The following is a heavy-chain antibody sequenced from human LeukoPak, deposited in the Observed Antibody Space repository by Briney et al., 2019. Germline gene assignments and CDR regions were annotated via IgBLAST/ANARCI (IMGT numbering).Heavy chain of an antibody. D-gene: IGHD3-3*01. CDR3: AKGYGFLELCLDY. Sequence: GGSLRLSCAASGFTFSSYGMHWVRQAPGKGLEWVAVIWYDGSNKYYADSVKGRFTISRDNSKSTLYLQMNSLRAEDTAVYYCAKGYGFLELCLDYWGQGTLVTVSS. CDR2: IWYDGSNK. V-gene: IGHV3-33*06. CDR1: GFTFSSYG. J-gene: IGHJ4*02.